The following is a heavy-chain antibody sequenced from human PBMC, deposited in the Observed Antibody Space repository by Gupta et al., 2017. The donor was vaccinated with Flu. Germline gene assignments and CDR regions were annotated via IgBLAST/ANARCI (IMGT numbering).Heavy chain of an antibody. CDR2: TDNDDTDE. D-gene: IGHD3-16*01. V-gene: IGHV3-30*18. CDR3: AKDWRLNFNNFGMNV. J-gene: IGHJ6*02. Sequence: QEQVVESGGGVVPPGGSLRLSCAAFGFRFSNYALHWVRQAPGKGLEGMAVTDNDDTDEYEEGSVKGRFTISRDNSMNKLYLQMNSLRTEDTAVYYCAKDWRLNFNNFGMNVWGQGTTVTVSS. CDR1: GFRFSNYA.